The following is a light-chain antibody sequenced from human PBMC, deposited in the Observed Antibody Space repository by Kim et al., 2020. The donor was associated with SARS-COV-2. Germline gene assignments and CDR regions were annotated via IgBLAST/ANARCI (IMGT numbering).Light chain of an antibody. V-gene: IGLV4-69*01. CDR1: SGHSSYA. Sequence: ASVKLTCTLSSGHSSYAIAWHQQQPEKGPRYLMKLNSDGSHSKGDGIPDRFSGSSSGAERYLIISSLQSEDEADYYCQTWGTGIWVFGGGTQLTVL. J-gene: IGLJ3*02. CDR3: QTWGTGIWV. CDR2: LNSDGSH.